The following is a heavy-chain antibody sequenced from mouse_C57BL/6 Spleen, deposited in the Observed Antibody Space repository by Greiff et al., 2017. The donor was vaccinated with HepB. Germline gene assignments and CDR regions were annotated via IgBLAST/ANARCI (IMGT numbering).Heavy chain of an antibody. CDR1: GYTFTDYY. CDR2: INPYNGGT. CDR3: AREATGDYAMDY. D-gene: IGHD3-2*02. V-gene: IGHV1-19*01. Sequence: VQLQQSGPVLVKPGASVKMSCKASGYTFTDYYMNWVKQSHGKSLEWIGVINPYNGGTSYNQKFKGKATLTVDKSSSTAYIELNSLTSEDSAVYYCAREATGDYAMDYWGQGTSVTVSS. J-gene: IGHJ4*01.